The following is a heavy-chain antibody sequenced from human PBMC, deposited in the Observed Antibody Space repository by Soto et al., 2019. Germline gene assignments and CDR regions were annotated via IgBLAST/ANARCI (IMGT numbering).Heavy chain of an antibody. V-gene: IGHV3-30*18. CDR2: ISYDGSNK. J-gene: IGHJ4*02. D-gene: IGHD4-4*01. CDR3: AKDLPDYRGLDY. CDR1: GFTLSSYG. Sequence: GGSLRLSCAASGFTLSSYGMHWVRQAPGKGLEWVAVISYDGSNKYYADSVKGRFTISRDNSKNTLYLQMNSLRAEDTAVYYCAKDLPDYRGLDYWGQGTLVTVSS.